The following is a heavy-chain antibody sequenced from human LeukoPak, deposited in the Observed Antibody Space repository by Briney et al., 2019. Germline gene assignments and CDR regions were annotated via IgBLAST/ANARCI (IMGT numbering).Heavy chain of an antibody. CDR3: ASARRLIAVAGTRFDY. CDR1: TDSISDYY. Sequence: SETLSLTCTVSTDSISDYYWSWIRQPAGKGLEWIGRILTSGSTNYNPSLKRRVTMSVDTSKNQFSLRLTSVTAADTAVYYCASARRLIAVAGTRFDYWGQGILVTVSS. D-gene: IGHD6-19*01. CDR2: ILTSGST. J-gene: IGHJ4*02. V-gene: IGHV4-4*07.